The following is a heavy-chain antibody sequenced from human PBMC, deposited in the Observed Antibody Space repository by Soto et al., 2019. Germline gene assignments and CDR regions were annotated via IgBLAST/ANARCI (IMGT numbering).Heavy chain of an antibody. Sequence: EVQRVESGGGLVQPGGSLRLSCAASGFTVSRNCMSWVRQAPGKGLEWVSVIYSDGTTYYTDSVKGRFTISRHNSKNTLYLQMNSLRAEDTAVYYCATTYEAPYNGGYYWGQGTLVTVSP. D-gene: IGHD1-1*01. CDR3: ATTYEAPYNGGYY. CDR1: GFTVSRNC. CDR2: IYSDGTT. J-gene: IGHJ4*02. V-gene: IGHV3-53*04.